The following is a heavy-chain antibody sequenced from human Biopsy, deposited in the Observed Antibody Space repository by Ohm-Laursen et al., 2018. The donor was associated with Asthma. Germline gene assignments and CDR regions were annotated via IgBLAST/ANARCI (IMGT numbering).Heavy chain of an antibody. CDR1: GGSVSSGNNS. Sequence: TLSLTCAVSGGSVSSGNNSWTWIRQPPGKGLEWIGHMYHSGRTYYNPSLKSRVAISLDTSKNQFSLKLSSVTAADTAVYFCARRGGVRRYFDYWGQGTLVTVSS. J-gene: IGHJ4*02. CDR2: MYHSGRT. CDR3: ARRGGVRRYFDY. D-gene: IGHD3-16*01. V-gene: IGHV4-30-2*05.